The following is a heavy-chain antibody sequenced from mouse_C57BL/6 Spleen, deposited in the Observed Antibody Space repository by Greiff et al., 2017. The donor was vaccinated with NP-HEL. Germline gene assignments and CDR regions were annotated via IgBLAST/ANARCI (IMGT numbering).Heavy chain of an antibody. D-gene: IGHD2-4*01. Sequence: EVQLQQSGPELVKPGASVKMSCKASGYTFTDYNMHWVKQSHGKSLEWIGYINPNNGGTSYNQKFKGKATLTVNKSSSTAYMELRSLTSEDSAVYYGARSGDDDEGFAYWGQGTLVTVSA. CDR1: GYTFTDYN. V-gene: IGHV1-22*01. CDR3: ARSGDDDEGFAY. CDR2: INPNNGGT. J-gene: IGHJ3*01.